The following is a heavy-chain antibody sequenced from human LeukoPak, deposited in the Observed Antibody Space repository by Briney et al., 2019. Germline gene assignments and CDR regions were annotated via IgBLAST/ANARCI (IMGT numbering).Heavy chain of an antibody. D-gene: IGHD2-8*01. Sequence: GGSLRLSCVASGFTFSNYWMIWVRQAPGKGLEWVGNIKQDGSEKRYADSVRGRFSISRDNAQTSLYLQMNSLRAEDTAVYYCARANGYYFDYWGQGTLVTVSS. CDR1: GFTFSNYW. J-gene: IGHJ4*02. CDR3: ARANGYYFDY. V-gene: IGHV3-7*04. CDR2: IKQDGSEK.